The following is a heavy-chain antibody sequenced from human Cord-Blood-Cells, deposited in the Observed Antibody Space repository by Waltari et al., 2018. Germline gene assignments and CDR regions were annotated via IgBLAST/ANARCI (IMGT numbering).Heavy chain of an antibody. CDR3: AWHKTNFDY. Sequence: QVQLQQWGAGLLTPSAALSLTCAVSGGSFCGYSWSWIRQPPGKGLEWIGEINHSGSTNYNPSLKSRVTISVDTSMNQFSLKLSSVTAADTAVYYGAWHKTNFDYWGQGTLVTVSS. CDR2: INHSGST. CDR1: GGSFCGYS. J-gene: IGHJ4*02. V-gene: IGHV4-34*01.